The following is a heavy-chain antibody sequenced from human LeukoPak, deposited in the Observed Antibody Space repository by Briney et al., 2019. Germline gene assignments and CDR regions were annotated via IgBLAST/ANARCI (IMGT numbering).Heavy chain of an antibody. CDR3: ARAYSSSWYLNWFDP. D-gene: IGHD6-13*01. CDR1: GGSISRSTYY. V-gene: IGHV4-39*07. CDR2: IYYSGSS. J-gene: IGHJ5*02. Sequence: SETLSLTCAVSGGSISRSTYYWGWIRQPPGKGLEWIGSIYYSGSSYYNPSLKSRVTISVDTSKNHFSLKLTSVTAADTAIYYCARAYSSSWYLNWFDPWGQGTLVTVSS.